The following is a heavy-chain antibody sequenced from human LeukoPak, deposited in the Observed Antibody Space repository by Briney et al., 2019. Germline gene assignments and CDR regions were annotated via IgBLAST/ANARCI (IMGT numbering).Heavy chain of an antibody. CDR3: ARDGTSYGMDV. D-gene: IGHD1-1*01. V-gene: IGHV3-30*03. J-gene: IGHJ6*02. Sequence: TGRSLRLSCAASGFSFSSYGMHWVRQPPGKGLEWVAFISYDGSNKYYADSVKGRFTISRDNSQNTVYLQMNSLGGEDTAVYYCARDGTSYGMDVWGQGTTVTVSS. CDR2: ISYDGSNK. CDR1: GFSFSSYG.